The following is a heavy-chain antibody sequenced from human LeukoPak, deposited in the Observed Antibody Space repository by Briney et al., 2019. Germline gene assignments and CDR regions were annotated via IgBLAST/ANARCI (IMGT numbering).Heavy chain of an antibody. CDR2: IWYDGSNK. D-gene: IGHD6-19*01. CDR3: ASTSGWYEPIDY. Sequence: GKSLRLSCAASGFTFSSYGMHWVRQAPGKGLECVAVIWYDGSNKYYADSVKGRFTISRDNSKNTLYLQMNSLRAEDTAVYYCASTSGWYEPIDYWCQGTLVTVSS. CDR1: GFTFSSYG. J-gene: IGHJ4*02. V-gene: IGHV3-33*01.